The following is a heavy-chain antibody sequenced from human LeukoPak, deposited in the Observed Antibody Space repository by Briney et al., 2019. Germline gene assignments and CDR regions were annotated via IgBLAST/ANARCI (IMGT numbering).Heavy chain of an antibody. J-gene: IGHJ3*01. D-gene: IGHD2-2*01. CDR1: EFTLNTYW. CDR3: AREGDHCSSTSCYGLRAFDV. CDR2: IKQDGGEK. Sequence: GGSLRLSCAASEFTLNTYWMSWVRQPPGKGLEWVANIKQDGGEKYYMDSVKGRFTISRDNARNSLYLQMNSLRAEDTAVYYCAREGDHCSSTSCYGLRAFDVWGQGKVVTVSS. V-gene: IGHV3-7*01.